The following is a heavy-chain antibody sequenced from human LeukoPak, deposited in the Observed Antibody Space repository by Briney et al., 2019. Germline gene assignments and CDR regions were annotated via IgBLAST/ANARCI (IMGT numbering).Heavy chain of an antibody. CDR2: IYYSGST. Sequence: SETLSPTCTVSGGSISSSSYYWGWIRQPPGKGLEWIGSIYYSGSTYYNPSLKSRVTISVDTSKNQFSLKLSSVTAADTAVYYCARGYVDTAMVTEDDAFDIWGQGTMVTVSS. D-gene: IGHD5-18*01. V-gene: IGHV4-39*07. CDR1: GGSISSSSYY. J-gene: IGHJ3*02. CDR3: ARGYVDTAMVTEDDAFDI.